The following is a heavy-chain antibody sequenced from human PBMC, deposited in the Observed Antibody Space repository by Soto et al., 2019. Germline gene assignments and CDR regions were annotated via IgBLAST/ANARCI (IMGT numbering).Heavy chain of an antibody. Sequence: SETLSLTCTVSGGSISSSSYYWGWIRQPPGKGLEWIGSIYYSGSTYYNPSLKSRVTISVDTSKNQFSLKLSSVTAADTAVYYCARHVSYVFWSVYYRAPRLYYMDVGGKGTTVTVSS. D-gene: IGHD3-3*01. CDR2: IYYSGST. CDR3: ARHVSYVFWSVYYRAPRLYYMDV. CDR1: GGSISSSSYY. V-gene: IGHV4-39*01. J-gene: IGHJ6*03.